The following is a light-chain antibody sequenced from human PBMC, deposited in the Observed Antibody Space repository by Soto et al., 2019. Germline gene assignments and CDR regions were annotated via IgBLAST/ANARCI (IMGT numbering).Light chain of an antibody. J-gene: IGLJ3*02. CDR2: DVS. CDR1: SSDVGGYNY. CDR3: SSYTSSSTPNWV. Sequence: QSALTQPASVSGSPGQSITISCTGTSSDVGGYNYVSWYQQHPGKAPKLMIYDVSNRPSGVSNRFSGSKSGNTASLTISGLQAEDEADYYCSSYTSSSTPNWVFVGGTKLTVL. V-gene: IGLV2-14*01.